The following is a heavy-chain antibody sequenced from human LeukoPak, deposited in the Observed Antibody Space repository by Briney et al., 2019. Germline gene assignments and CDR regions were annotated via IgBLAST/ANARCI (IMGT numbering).Heavy chain of an antibody. D-gene: IGHD1-26*01. CDR2: INAGNGNT. CDR1: GYTFTSYA. CDR3: ARISGSYYYYYYYGMDV. V-gene: IGHV1-3*01. Sequence: ASVKVSCKASGYTFTSYAMHWVRQAPGQRLEWMGWINAGNGNTKYSQKFQGRVTITRDASASTAYMELNSLRSEDTAVYYCARISGSYYYYYYYGMDVWGQGTTVTVPS. J-gene: IGHJ6*02.